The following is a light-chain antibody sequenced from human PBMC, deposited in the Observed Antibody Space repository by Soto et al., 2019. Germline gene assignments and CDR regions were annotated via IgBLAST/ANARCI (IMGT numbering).Light chain of an antibody. CDR2: EDN. V-gene: IGLV1-51*02. CDR3: GTWDSSLSVYV. CDR1: SSNIGKNY. J-gene: IGLJ1*01. Sequence: QSVLTQPPSVSAAPGQKVTISCSGSSSNIGKNYVSWYQQVPKPAPTLLIYEDNKRRSGIPDRFSGSKSGTSATLGITGLQTGDEADYYCGTWDSSLSVYVFGTGTKVTVL.